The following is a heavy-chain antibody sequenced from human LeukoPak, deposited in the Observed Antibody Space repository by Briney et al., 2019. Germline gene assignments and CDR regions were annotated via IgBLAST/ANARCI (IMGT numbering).Heavy chain of an antibody. CDR2: INAGNGNT. J-gene: IGHJ4*02. CDR3: ARMDWSYYHNFDY. V-gene: IGHV1-3*01. Sequence: GGSLRLSCAASGFTFSSYGMHWVRQAPGQRLEWMGWINAGNGNTKYSQKFQGRVTITRGTSASTAYMELSSLRSEDTAVYYCARMDWSYYHNFDYWGQGTLVTVSS. D-gene: IGHD3-10*01. CDR1: GFTFSSYG.